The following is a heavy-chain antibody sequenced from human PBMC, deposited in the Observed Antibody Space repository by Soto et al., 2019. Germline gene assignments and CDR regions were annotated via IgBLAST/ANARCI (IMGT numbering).Heavy chain of an antibody. CDR2: IIPIFGPA. J-gene: IGHJ6*02. V-gene: IGHV1-69*13. D-gene: IGHD1-1*01. CDR3: ATGSFTSTGGRIGYHYNAMDV. Sequence: SVKVSCKSSGGTFSSHSINWARQAPGQGLEWMGGIIPIFGPANFAKKFQGRVTITADESTTTAYMELSSLTSEDTAVYYCATGSFTSTGGRIGYHYNAMDVWGQGTTVTSP. CDR1: GGTFSSHS.